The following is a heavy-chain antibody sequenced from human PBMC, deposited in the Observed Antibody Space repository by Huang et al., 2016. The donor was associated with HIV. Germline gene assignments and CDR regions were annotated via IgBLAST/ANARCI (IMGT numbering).Heavy chain of an antibody. CDR1: GGSFSGYY. Sequence: QVQLQQWGAGLLKPSETLSLTCAVYGGSFSGYYWSWIRQSPGKGLEWSGEINHSGSTNYNPSRKSLLTIAVDTSKNQFSLKLSSVTAADTAVYYCARERMMSWLDDHDAFDIWGQGTMVTVSS. J-gene: IGHJ3*02. CDR3: ARERMMSWLDDHDAFDI. V-gene: IGHV4-34*01. D-gene: IGHD1-1*01. CDR2: INHSGST.